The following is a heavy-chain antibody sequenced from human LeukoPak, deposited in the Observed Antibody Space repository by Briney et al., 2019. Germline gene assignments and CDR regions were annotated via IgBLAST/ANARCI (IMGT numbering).Heavy chain of an antibody. CDR1: GGSISSGDYY. Sequence: SETLSLTCTVSGGSISSGDYYWSWIRQPPGKGLEWIGYIYYSGSTDYNPSLKSRVTISVDTPKNQFSLRLSSVTAADTAVYYCARNPREGLRFLEWLLPLWGQGTLVTVSS. J-gene: IGHJ4*02. CDR2: IYYSGST. CDR3: ARNPREGLRFLEWLLPL. V-gene: IGHV4-30-4*08. D-gene: IGHD3-3*01.